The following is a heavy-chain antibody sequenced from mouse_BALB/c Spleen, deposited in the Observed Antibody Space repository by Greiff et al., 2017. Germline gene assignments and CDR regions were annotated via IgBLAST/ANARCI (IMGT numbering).Heavy chain of an antibody. CDR2: ISYSGST. V-gene: IGHV3-2*02. CDR3: ARGIYYGYDGPYFDY. Sequence: VQLKESGPGLVKPSQSLSLTCTVTGYSITSDYAWNWIRQFPGNKLEWMGYISYSGSTSYNPSLKSRISITRDTSKNQFFLQLNSVTTEDTATYYCARGIYYGYDGPYFDYWGQGTTLTVSS. D-gene: IGHD2-2*01. CDR1: GYSITSDYA. J-gene: IGHJ2*01.